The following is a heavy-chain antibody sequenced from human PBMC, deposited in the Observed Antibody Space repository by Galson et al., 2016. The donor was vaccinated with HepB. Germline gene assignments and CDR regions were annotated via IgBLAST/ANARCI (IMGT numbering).Heavy chain of an antibody. V-gene: IGHV3-48*02. D-gene: IGHD1-20*01. CDR3: ATDNWSDGSTDN. CDR2: INVGSDKI. CDR1: GFTFTDYA. J-gene: IGHJ4*02. Sequence: SLRLSCAVSGFTFTDYAMNWVRQAPTEGLDWVSYINVGSDKIYYADSVKGRFTISRDNAKNSLYLQMNSLRDDDTAVYYCATDNWSDGSTDNWGQATLVFVSS.